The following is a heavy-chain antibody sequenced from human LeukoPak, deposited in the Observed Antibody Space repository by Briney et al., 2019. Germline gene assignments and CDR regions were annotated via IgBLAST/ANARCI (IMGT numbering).Heavy chain of an antibody. D-gene: IGHD1-14*01. CDR3: ARGLGIRDAFDI. J-gene: IGHJ3*02. V-gene: IGHV1-69*04. Sequence: GASVKVSCKASGGTFSSYAISWVRQAPGQGLECMGRIIPILGIANYAQKFQGRVTITADKSTSTAYMELSSLRSEDTAVYYCARGLGIRDAFDIWGQGTMVTVSS. CDR1: GGTFSSYA. CDR2: IIPILGIA.